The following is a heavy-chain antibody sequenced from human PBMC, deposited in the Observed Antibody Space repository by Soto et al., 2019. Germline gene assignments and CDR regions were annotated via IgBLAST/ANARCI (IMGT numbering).Heavy chain of an antibody. CDR1: GGAISSGDYY. CDR2: IYYSGST. V-gene: IGHV4-30-4*01. Sequence: SETLSLTCTVSGGAISSGDYYWSWIRQPPGKGLEWIGYIYYSGSTYYNPSLKSRVTISVDTSKNQFSLKLSSVTAADTAVYYCASSSDNWFDPWGQGTLVTVSS. D-gene: IGHD6-6*01. CDR3: ASSSDNWFDP. J-gene: IGHJ5*02.